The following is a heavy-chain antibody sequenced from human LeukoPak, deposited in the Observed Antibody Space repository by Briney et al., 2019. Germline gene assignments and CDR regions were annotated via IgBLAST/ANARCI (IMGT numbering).Heavy chain of an antibody. V-gene: IGHV3-11*01. CDR1: GFTFTDFY. CDR2: ISISGTTI. D-gene: IGHD4-17*01. Sequence: SGGSLRLSCAASGFTFTDFYMSWIRQAPGKGLEWVSYISISGTTIYYADSVKGRFTFSRDNAKNSLYLQMNSLRAEDTAVYYCARTGRLQYGDYVASDYWGQGTLVTVSS. J-gene: IGHJ4*02. CDR3: ARTGRLQYGDYVASDY.